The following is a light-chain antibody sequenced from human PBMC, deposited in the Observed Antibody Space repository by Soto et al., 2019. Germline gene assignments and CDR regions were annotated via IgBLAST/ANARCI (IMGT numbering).Light chain of an antibody. CDR1: QSISSW. CDR2: DAS. CDR3: QQYTSAPFT. V-gene: IGKV1-5*01. J-gene: IGKJ4*01. Sequence: DIQMTQSPSTLSASVGDRVTITCRASQSISSWLAWYQQKPGKAPKLLIYDASSLESGVPSRFSGSGSGTEFTLSISSLQPDDFATYYCQQYTSAPFTFGGGTKVDIK.